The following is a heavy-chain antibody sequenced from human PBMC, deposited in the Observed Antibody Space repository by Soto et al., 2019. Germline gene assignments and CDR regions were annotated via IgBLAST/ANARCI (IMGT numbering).Heavy chain of an antibody. D-gene: IGHD1-1*01. Sequence: LRLSCAASEFTFVDYYMAWIRQAPGKGLEWLSYISGSGRTAYYADSVKGRFAISRDNSKNTLFLQMNSPRPEDTAVYYCAKDKGVFNWATSYFDYWGQGALVTVSS. CDR2: ISGSGRTA. CDR3: AKDKGVFNWATSYFDY. CDR1: EFTFVDYY. V-gene: IGHV3-11*04. J-gene: IGHJ4*02.